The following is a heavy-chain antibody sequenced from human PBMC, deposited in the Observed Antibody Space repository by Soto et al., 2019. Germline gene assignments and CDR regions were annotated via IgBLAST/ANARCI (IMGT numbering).Heavy chain of an antibody. V-gene: IGHV1-69*01. Sequence: QVQLMQSGAEVKKPGSSVKVSCKASGGSFPSDTISWVRQAPGQGLEWLGGIVPVFGTPNHAQKFQGRVTLSADGSTNTAYMELTSLRAEETGVYYCARASSGYYHDAFDIWGQGTLVTVSS. J-gene: IGHJ3*02. CDR2: IVPVFGTP. CDR3: ARASSGYYHDAFDI. D-gene: IGHD3-22*01. CDR1: GGSFPSDT.